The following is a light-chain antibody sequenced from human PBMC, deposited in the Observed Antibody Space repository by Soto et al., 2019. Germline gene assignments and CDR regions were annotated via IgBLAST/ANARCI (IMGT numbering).Light chain of an antibody. J-gene: IGKJ2*01. CDR1: QSISSY. CDR2: AAS. V-gene: IGKV1-39*01. CDR3: QQSYSTPT. Sequence: DIQMTQSPSSLSASVGDRVTITCRASQSISSYLNWYQQKPGNAPKLLIYAASSLQSGVPSRFSGSVSGTDFTLTISSLQPEDFATYYCQQSYSTPTFGQGTKLEIK.